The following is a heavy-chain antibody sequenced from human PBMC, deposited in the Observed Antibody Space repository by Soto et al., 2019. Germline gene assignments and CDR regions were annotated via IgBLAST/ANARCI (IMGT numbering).Heavy chain of an antibody. Sequence: VQLVQSGAELKNPGASVRVSCKASGYTFTSLVVSWVRQAPGQGPVWMGWISPETGKTAYSYKFQDRASMTADASTTTFFLDLGSLRSDDPAVYYCTLDLFFISPSTVKTAAYWGQGTLVTGSS. J-gene: IGHJ4*02. CDR3: TLDLFFISPSTVKTAAY. CDR1: GYTFTSLV. V-gene: IGHV1-18*01. D-gene: IGHD4-17*01. CDR2: ISPETGKT.